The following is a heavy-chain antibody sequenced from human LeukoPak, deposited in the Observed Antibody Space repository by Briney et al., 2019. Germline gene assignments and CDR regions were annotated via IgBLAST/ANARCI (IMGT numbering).Heavy chain of an antibody. D-gene: IGHD2-15*01. CDR3: ASPPPGGGRGAFDI. CDR1: GYSISDGYY. CDR2: LYHSGIT. Sequence: SETLSLTCTVSGYSISDGYYWGWIRQPPGKGLEWIGTLYHSGITYYNPSLRSRVTISVDTSKNQFSLRLSSVTAADTAVYYCASPPPGGGRGAFDIWGQGTMVTVSS. V-gene: IGHV4-38-2*02. J-gene: IGHJ3*02.